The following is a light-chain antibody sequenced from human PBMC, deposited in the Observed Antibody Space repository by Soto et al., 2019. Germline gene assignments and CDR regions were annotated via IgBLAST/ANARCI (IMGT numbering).Light chain of an antibody. V-gene: IGKV1-5*03. CDR1: QSISSW. CDR3: QQYNSYPIT. J-gene: IGKJ5*01. Sequence: DIQMTQSPSTLSASVGDRVTITCRASQSISSWLAWYQQEPGKAPKILIYKASSLESGVPSRFSGSGSGTEFTLTISSLQPGDFATYYCQQYNSYPITFGQGTRLEIK. CDR2: KAS.